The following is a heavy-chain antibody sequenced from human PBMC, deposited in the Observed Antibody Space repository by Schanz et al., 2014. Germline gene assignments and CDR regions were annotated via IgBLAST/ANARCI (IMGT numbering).Heavy chain of an antibody. V-gene: IGHV3-64D*06. CDR1: GFTFSSYA. J-gene: IGHJ1*01. CDR2: ITRSGGGT. D-gene: IGHD2-21*02. CDR3: VKDAYCAGDCCPAEYFQH. Sequence: EVQLVESGGYLVQPGGSLRLSCSASGFTFSSYAMHWVRQASGKGLEYVSAITRSGGGTYYSDSVKGRFTISRDNSKNTLYLQMSSLRHEDSAMYYCVKDAYCAGDCCPAEYFQHWGQGTLVTVSS.